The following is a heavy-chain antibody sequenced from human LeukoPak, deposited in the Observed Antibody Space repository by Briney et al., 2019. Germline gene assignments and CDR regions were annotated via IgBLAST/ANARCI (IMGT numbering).Heavy chain of an antibody. J-gene: IGHJ4*02. V-gene: IGHV3-33*06. CDR3: AKDPNGSWSFDY. Sequence: GGSLRLSCAASGFTFRSYGMHWVRQAPGKGLEWVAVIWYDGSNKYYADSVKGRLTISRDNSKNTLYLQMNSLRAEDTAVYYCAKDPNGSWSFDYWGQGTLVTVSS. CDR2: IWYDGSNK. D-gene: IGHD6-13*01. CDR1: GFTFRSYG.